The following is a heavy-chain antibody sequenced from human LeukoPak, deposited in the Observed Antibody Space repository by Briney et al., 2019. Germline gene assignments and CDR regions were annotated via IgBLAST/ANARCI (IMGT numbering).Heavy chain of an antibody. J-gene: IGHJ4*02. Sequence: PGGPLRLSCAASGFTFSSYEMNWVRQAPGKGLEWVSYISSSGSTIYYADSVKGRFTISRDNAKNSLYLQMNSLRAEDTAVYYCARDWDRGYCSGGSCVDYWGQGTLVTVSS. CDR2: ISSSGSTI. V-gene: IGHV3-48*03. CDR1: GFTFSSYE. CDR3: ARDWDRGYCSGGSCVDY. D-gene: IGHD2-15*01.